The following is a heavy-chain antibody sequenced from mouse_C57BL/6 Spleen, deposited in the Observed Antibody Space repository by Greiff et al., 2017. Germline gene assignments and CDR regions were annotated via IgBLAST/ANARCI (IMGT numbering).Heavy chain of an antibody. CDR3: ARADYFYGMDY. Sequence: VQLVESGAELVKPGASVKISCKASGYAFSSYWMNWVKQRPGKGLEWIGQIYPGDGDTNYNGKFKGKATLTADKSSSTAYMQLSSLTSEDSAVYFCARADYFYGMDYWGQGTSVTVSS. CDR1: GYAFSSYW. CDR2: IYPGDGDT. J-gene: IGHJ4*01. V-gene: IGHV1-80*01.